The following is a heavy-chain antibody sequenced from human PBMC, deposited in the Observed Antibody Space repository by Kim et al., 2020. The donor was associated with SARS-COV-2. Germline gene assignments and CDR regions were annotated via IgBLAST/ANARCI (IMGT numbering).Heavy chain of an antibody. J-gene: IGHJ6*02. V-gene: IGHV3-20*01. Sequence: GGSLRLSCAASGFTFDDYGMSWVRQTPGKGLEWVSGINWNGGSTGYGDSVKGRFTISRDNAKKSLYLQMNSLRAEDTALYHCARGITGYHYYDMDVWGQGTTVTVSS. CDR2: INWNGGST. CDR1: GFTFDDYG. D-gene: IGHD3-10*01. CDR3: ARGITGYHYYDMDV.